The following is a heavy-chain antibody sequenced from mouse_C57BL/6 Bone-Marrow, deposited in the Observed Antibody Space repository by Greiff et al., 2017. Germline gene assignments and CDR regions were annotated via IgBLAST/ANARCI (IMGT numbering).Heavy chain of an antibody. J-gene: IGHJ3*01. Sequence: QVKLQQPGAELVKPGASVKLSCKASGYTFTSYWMHWVKQRPGQGLEWIGMIHPNSGSTNYNEKFKSKATLTVDKSSSTAYMQLSSLTSEDSAVYYCSRYYSGSSAWFAYWGQGTRVTVSA. CDR2: IHPNSGST. D-gene: IGHD1-1*01. CDR3: SRYYSGSSAWFAY. CDR1: GYTFTSYW. V-gene: IGHV1-64*01.